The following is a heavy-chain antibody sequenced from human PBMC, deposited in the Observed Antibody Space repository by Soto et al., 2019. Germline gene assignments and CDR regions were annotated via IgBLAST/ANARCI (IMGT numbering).Heavy chain of an antibody. CDR3: SRSLDP. Sequence: GGSLRLSCAASGFTFSSFWMDWVRQAPGKGLEWVANINPDGSEKHYVDSVKGRFTISRDNAKNSLYLQMSSLTAEDSALYYCSRSLDPWGQGXRVTVYS. V-gene: IGHV3-7*01. CDR2: INPDGSEK. J-gene: IGHJ5*02. CDR1: GFTFSSFW.